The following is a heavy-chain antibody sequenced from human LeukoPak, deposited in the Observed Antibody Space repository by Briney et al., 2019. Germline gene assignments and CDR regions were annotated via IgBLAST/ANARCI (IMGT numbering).Heavy chain of an antibody. Sequence: LAASVKVSCKASGYTFTGYYMHWVRQAPGQGLEWMGWINPNSGGTNYAQKFQGRVTMTRDTSISTAYMELSRLRSDDTAVYYCARDQTNHGSGWYRPNYYYYYMDVWGKGTTVTVSS. D-gene: IGHD6-19*01. CDR3: ARDQTNHGSGWYRPNYYYYYMDV. CDR1: GYTFTGYY. V-gene: IGHV1-2*03. CDR2: INPNSGGT. J-gene: IGHJ6*03.